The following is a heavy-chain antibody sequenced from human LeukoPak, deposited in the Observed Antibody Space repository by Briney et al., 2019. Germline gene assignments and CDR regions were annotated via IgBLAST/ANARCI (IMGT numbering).Heavy chain of an antibody. D-gene: IGHD3-16*02. CDR1: GGSFSGYY. V-gene: IGHV4-34*01. CDR2: INHSGST. Sequence: PSETLSLTCAVYGGSFSGYYWSWIRQPPGKGLEWIGEINHSGSTNYNPSLKSRVTISVDTSKNQFSLKLSSVTAADTAVCYCARGGIRLGELSFLTYYFDYWGQGTLVTVSS. CDR3: ARGGIRLGELSFLTYYFDY. J-gene: IGHJ4*02.